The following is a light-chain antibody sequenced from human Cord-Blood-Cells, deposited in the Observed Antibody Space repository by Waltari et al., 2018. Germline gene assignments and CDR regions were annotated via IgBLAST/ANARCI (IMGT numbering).Light chain of an antibody. J-gene: IGKJ4*01. CDR2: AAS. CDR1: QGISSY. Sequence: DTQMTQSPSSLSSSVWARVTITCRASQGISSYLAWYQQKPGKVTKLLIYAASTLQSGVTSRFSGSGYGTDFTLTISGLQTEDVAAYYCKQYNIASFGGGTKVE. CDR3: KQYNIAS. V-gene: IGKV1-27*01.